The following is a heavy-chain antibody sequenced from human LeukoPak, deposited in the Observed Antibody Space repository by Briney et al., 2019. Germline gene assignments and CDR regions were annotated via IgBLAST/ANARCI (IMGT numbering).Heavy chain of an antibody. CDR3: ARDNNGDY. CDR1: GFTFSNYA. V-gene: IGHV3-30-3*01. Sequence: PGRSLRLSCAASGFTFSNYAMHWVRQAPGKGLEWVAVISFNGRNKNYADSVKGRFTISRDNSKNTLYLQMNTLRDEDTAVYYCARDNNGDYWGQGTLVTVSS. CDR2: ISFNGRNK. D-gene: IGHD1/OR15-1a*01. J-gene: IGHJ4*02.